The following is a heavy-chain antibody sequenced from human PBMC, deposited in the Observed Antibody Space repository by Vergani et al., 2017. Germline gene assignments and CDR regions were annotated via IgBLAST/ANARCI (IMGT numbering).Heavy chain of an antibody. CDR2: ICHTEDT. CDR3: ATIGYRRWGYYFDY. D-gene: IGHD2-2*02. CDR1: GDLISSNNC. J-gene: IGHJ4*02. V-gene: IGHV4-4*03. Sequence: QVQLQESGPGLVKPPGTLSLTCAVSGDLISSNNCWTWVRQPPGKGLEWIGEICHTEDTKYSPPLKSRVTVSVDESRNLFSLRLNSVTAADTAVYYCATIGYRRWGYYFDYWGQGILVTVSS.